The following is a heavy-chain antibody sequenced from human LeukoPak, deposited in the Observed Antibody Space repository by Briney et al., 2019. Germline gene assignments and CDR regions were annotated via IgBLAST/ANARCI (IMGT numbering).Heavy chain of an antibody. D-gene: IGHD3-22*01. CDR3: AKAEGITMIVVVITPFDY. Sequence: PGGSLRLSCAASGFTFSSYEMNWVRQAPGKGLEWVSAISGSGGGTYYADSVKGRFTISRDNSKNTLYLQMNSLRAEDTAVYYCAKAEGITMIVVVITPFDYWGQGTLVTVSS. CDR2: ISGSGGGT. CDR1: GFTFSSYE. V-gene: IGHV3-23*01. J-gene: IGHJ4*02.